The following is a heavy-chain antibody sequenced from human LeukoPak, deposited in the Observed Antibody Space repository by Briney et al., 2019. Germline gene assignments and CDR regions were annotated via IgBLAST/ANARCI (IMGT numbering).Heavy chain of an antibody. Sequence: ASVKVSCKASGYTLSTYYMHWVRQAPGQGLEWMGIINPSGGGTSYAQEVQGRVTMTSDTSTSTIYMELRSLRPDDTAVYYWARGGDYGDYFEHWGQGTLVTVSS. V-gene: IGHV1-46*01. CDR3: ARGGDYGDYFEH. CDR2: INPSGGGT. D-gene: IGHD4-17*01. CDR1: GYTLSTYY. J-gene: IGHJ4*02.